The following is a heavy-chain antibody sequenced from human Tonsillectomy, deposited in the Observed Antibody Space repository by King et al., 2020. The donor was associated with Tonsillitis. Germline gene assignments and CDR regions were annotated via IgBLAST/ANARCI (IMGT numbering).Heavy chain of an antibody. V-gene: IGHV5-51*01. CDR2: IYPGDSDT. CDR3: ARPAGYCSSTSAGCYFEY. CDR1: GYSFTSYW. J-gene: IGHJ4*02. D-gene: IGHD2-2*01. Sequence: QLVQSGAEVKKPGESLKISCKGSGYSFTSYWIGWVRQMPGKGLEWMGIIYPGDSDTRYSPSFQGKVTFSADKSISTAYLQWSSLKASDTAMYYCARPAGYCSSTSAGCYFEYWGQGTLVTVSS.